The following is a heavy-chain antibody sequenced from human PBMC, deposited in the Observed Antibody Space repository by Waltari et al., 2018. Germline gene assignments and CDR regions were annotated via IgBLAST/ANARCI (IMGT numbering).Heavy chain of an antibody. Sequence: EVQLAASGGGLVQPGGSLSRSCAAPGLILSSYWLTGVRQAPGKGLEWVANIKKDGSEIYYVDSVRGRFTVSRDNAKNSLFLQMTSLRVEDTAVYYCATGSVTHTYWGQGTLVSVSA. CDR3: ATGSVTHTY. CDR1: GLILSSYW. CDR2: IKKDGSEI. D-gene: IGHD2-21*02. J-gene: IGHJ4*02. V-gene: IGHV3-7*01.